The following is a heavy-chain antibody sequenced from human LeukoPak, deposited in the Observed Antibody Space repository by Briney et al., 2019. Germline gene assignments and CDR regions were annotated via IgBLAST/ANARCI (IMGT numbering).Heavy chain of an antibody. CDR2: INPDAGDT. D-gene: IGHD6-13*01. Sequence: GASVKVSCKASGYSFTDYFLYWVRQAPGQGLEWMGRINPDAGDTNYAQTFQGRITMTRDTSISTAYMELSSLKSDDTAVYYCARADSSSWYRFLDYWGQGTLVTVSS. CDR1: GYSFTDYF. V-gene: IGHV1-2*06. CDR3: ARADSSSWYRFLDY. J-gene: IGHJ4*02.